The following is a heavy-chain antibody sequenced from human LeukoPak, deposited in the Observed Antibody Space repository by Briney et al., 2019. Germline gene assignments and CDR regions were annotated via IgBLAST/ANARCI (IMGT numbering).Heavy chain of an antibody. J-gene: IGHJ4*02. CDR3: ARTVRGYEQHDY. CDR2: ISSSGSTI. V-gene: IGHV3-11*01. CDR1: GFTFSDYY. D-gene: IGHD5-12*01. Sequence: NSGGSLRLSCAASGFTFSDYYMSWIRQAPGKGLEWVSYISSSGSTIYYADSVKGRFTISRDNAKNSLYLQMNSLRAEDTAVYYCARTVRGYEQHDYWGQGTLVTVSS.